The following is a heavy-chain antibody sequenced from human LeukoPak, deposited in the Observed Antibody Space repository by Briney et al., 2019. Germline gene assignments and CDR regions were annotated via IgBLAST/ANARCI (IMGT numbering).Heavy chain of an antibody. J-gene: IGHJ4*02. CDR2: IEQDGNEK. CDR1: GFTFNSNW. CDR3: ARAVSFYAFWSAYSPDY. D-gene: IGHD3-3*01. Sequence: GGPLRLSGTPPGFTFNSNWMNWVGQPPGKGLEGVANIEQDGNEKNYVDSVKGRFTISRDNAKNSLYLQMNSLRAEDTAIYYCARAVSFYAFWSAYSPDYWGQGTLVTVSS. V-gene: IGHV3-7*01.